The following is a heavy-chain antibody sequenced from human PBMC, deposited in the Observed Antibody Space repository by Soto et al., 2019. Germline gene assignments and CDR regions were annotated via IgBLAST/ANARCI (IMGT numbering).Heavy chain of an antibody. CDR2: MNPNTGNT. V-gene: IGHV1-8*01. D-gene: IGHD1-1*01. CDR3: AGGTHNYRFDP. J-gene: IGHJ5*02. CDR1: GYTFTTYD. Sequence: QVQLVQSGAEVKRPGASVKVSCKASGYTFTTYDINWVRQATGQGLEWMGWMNPNTGNTAYAQKFQGRVTMTRNTSISTAYMELSGLTSEDTAVYYCAGGTHNYRFDPWGQGTLVTVSS.